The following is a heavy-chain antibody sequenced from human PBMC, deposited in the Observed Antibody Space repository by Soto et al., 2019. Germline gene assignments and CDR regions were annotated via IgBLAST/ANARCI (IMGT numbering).Heavy chain of an antibody. D-gene: IGHD3-10*02. CDR3: ARDPLSSFAMDV. V-gene: IGHV1-69*13. J-gene: IGHJ6*02. Sequence: GASVKVSCKASGDTFSSYAISWVRQAPGKGLEWMGKIIPTFGRTNYAQKFQGRLTISADDSTSTAYMELTSLESDDTAVYCCARDPLSSFAMDVWGQGTTVTVS. CDR1: GDTFSSYA. CDR2: IIPTFGRT.